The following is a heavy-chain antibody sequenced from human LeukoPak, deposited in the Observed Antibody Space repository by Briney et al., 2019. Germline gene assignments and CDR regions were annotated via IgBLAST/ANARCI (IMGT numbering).Heavy chain of an antibody. Sequence: GGSLRLSCAASGSTVSSNYMSWVRQAPGKGLEWVSVIYSGGSTYYADSVKGRFTISRDNSKNTLYLQMNSLRAEDTAVYYCARATLSGYAISGYFDYWGQGTLVTVSS. CDR2: IYSGGST. J-gene: IGHJ4*02. CDR1: GSTVSSNY. V-gene: IGHV3-53*01. D-gene: IGHD5-12*01. CDR3: ARATLSGYAISGYFDY.